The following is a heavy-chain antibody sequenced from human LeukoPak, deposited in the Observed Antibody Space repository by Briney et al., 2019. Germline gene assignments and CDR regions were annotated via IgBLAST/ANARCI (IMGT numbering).Heavy chain of an antibody. CDR1: GFTFSSYG. CDR2: IRYDGSNK. Sequence: GGSLRLSCAASGFTFSSYGMHWVRQAPGKGLEWVAFIRYDGSNKYYADSVKGRFTISRDNSKNTLYLQMNSLRAEDTAVYYCAKVSLLGYCSGGSCYGSDYWGQGTLVTVSS. CDR3: AKVSLLGYCSGGSCYGSDY. V-gene: IGHV3-30*02. J-gene: IGHJ4*02. D-gene: IGHD2-15*01.